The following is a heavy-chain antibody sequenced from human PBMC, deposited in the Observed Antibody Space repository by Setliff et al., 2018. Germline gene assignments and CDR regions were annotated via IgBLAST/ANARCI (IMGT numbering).Heavy chain of an antibody. D-gene: IGHD4-17*01. CDR2: ISPYNGNT. J-gene: IGHJ6*03. V-gene: IGHV1-18*01. CDR3: ARIGVDYGDYQSRAERFYYYYMDV. Sequence: VKVSCKASGYNIITYGINWVRQAPGQGLEWMGWISPYNGNTNSAQKFQGRVTMTTDTSTEAVYMELSNLRSDDTAIYFCARIGVDYGDYQSRAERFYYYYMDVWGKGTTVTVSS. CDR1: GYNIITYG.